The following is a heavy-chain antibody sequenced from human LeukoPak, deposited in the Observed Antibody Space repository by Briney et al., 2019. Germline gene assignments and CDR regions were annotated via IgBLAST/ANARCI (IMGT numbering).Heavy chain of an antibody. V-gene: IGHV3-64*01. Sequence: GGSLRLSCVASGFTFSTYEMHWVRQAPGKGLEYVSGITDNGGNTYYANSVKGRFTISRDNSKNTLYLEMGSLRAEDMAVYYCARVGSVPGFFDYWGQGTLITVSS. CDR3: ARVGSVPGFFDY. D-gene: IGHD6-19*01. CDR1: GFTFSTYE. CDR2: ITDNGGNT. J-gene: IGHJ4*02.